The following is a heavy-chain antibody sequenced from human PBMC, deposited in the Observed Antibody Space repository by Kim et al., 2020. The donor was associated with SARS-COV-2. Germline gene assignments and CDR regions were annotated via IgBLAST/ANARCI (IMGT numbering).Heavy chain of an antibody. Sequence: TNYNPPLKSRVTISVDTSKNQFSLKLSSVTAADTAVYYCARAYSNNCFDPWGQGTLVTVSS. CDR2: T. CDR3: ARAYSNNCFDP. J-gene: IGHJ5*02. V-gene: IGHV4-59*01. D-gene: IGHD4-4*01.